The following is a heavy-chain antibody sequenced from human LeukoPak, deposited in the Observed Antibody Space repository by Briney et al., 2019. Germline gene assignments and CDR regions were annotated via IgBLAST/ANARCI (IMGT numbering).Heavy chain of an antibody. D-gene: IGHD3-10*01. J-gene: IGHJ4*02. Sequence: SETLSLTCTVSGGSISSSSFYWSWIRQPAGKGLEWIGRIYTSGSTNYNPSLKSRVTISVDTSKNQFSLKLSSVTAADTAVYYCAREDYYGSGNYYWGQGTLITVSS. CDR2: IYTSGST. CDR3: AREDYYGSGNYY. V-gene: IGHV4-61*02. CDR1: GGSISSSSFY.